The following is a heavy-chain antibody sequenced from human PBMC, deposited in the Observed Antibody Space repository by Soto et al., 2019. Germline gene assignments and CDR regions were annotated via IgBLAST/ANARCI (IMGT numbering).Heavy chain of an antibody. CDR3: ASGTWGVGIWFNP. V-gene: IGHV4-31*03. J-gene: IGHJ5*02. Sequence: PSETLSLTCTVSGGSINTGGYYWSWIRQHPGKGLEWIGYIGNSGSTYYNPSRKSRVTISVDTSKNQFSLKLSSVTAAAAAGYYSASGTWGVGIWFNPWGQSTQVSV. CDR2: IGNSGST. CDR1: GGSINTGGYY. D-gene: IGHD3-16*01.